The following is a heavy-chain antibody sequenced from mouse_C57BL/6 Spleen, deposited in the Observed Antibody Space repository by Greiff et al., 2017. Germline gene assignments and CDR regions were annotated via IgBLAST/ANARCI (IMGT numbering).Heavy chain of an antibody. V-gene: IGHV1-62-2*01. CDR3: ARHERRDYGNYGCAMDY. CDR1: GYTFTEYT. Sequence: QVQLQQSGAELVKPGASVKLSCKASGYTFTEYTIHWVKQRSGQGLEWIGWFYPGSGSIKYNEKFKDKATLTADKSSSTVYMELSRLTSEDSAVYFCARHERRDYGNYGCAMDYWGQGTSVTVSS. CDR2: FYPGSGSI. J-gene: IGHJ4*01. D-gene: IGHD2-1*01.